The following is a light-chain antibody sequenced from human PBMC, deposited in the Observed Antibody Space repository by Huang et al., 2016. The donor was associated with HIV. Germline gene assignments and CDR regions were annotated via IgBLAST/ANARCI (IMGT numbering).Light chain of an antibody. J-gene: IGKJ3*01. CDR2: AAS. CDR1: QSISRY. CDR3: QQSYNTPPLT. Sequence: DIQMTQSPSSLSASVGDAVTITCRASQSISRYLNWYQQKPGKAPRLLIYAASSLQGGGPSRFSGSGSGTDFTLTITSLQPEDFATYYCQQSYNTPPLTFGPGTKVDIK. V-gene: IGKV1-39*01.